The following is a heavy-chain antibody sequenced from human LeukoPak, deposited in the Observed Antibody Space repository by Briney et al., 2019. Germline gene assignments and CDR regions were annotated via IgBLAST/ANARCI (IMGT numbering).Heavy chain of an antibody. D-gene: IGHD4-23*01. CDR1: GFTLCAYW. Sequence: PGGSLRLSCAASGFTLCAYWMSWVRQAPGKGLEWVANIKQDGSGKYYVDSVKGRFTISRDNAKNSLYLQMNSLRAEDTAVYYCARKTVVGSYFDYWGQGTPVTVSS. V-gene: IGHV3-7*03. J-gene: IGHJ4*02. CDR2: IKQDGSGK. CDR3: ARKTVVGSYFDY.